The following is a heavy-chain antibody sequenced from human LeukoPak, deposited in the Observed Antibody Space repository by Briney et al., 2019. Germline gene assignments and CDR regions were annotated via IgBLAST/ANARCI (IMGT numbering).Heavy chain of an antibody. J-gene: IGHJ4*02. V-gene: IGHV1-18*01. CDR2: ISAYNGNT. Sequence: PSVKVFCKASGYIFTSYGISWVRQAAGQGLEWMGWISAYNGNTNYARKLQGRVTMTTDTSTSTAYMELRRLRSDDTAVYYCARDFAVIHFDYWGQGTLVTVSS. CDR3: ARDFAVIHFDY. D-gene: IGHD3-22*01. CDR1: GYIFTSYG.